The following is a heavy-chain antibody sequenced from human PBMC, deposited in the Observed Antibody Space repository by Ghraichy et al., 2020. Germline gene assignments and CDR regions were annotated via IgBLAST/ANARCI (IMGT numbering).Heavy chain of an antibody. D-gene: IGHD3-22*01. CDR1: GYTFSGYY. J-gene: IGHJ4*02. CDR2: INPRSGGT. Sequence: XSVKVSCKASGYTFSGYYMHWVRQAPGQGLEWMGWINPRSGGTNYAQKFQGRITMTRDTSISTAYMELRRLRSDDTAVYYCARDRVRPTYYFDSSASDSWGQGTLVTVS. CDR3: ARDRVRPTYYFDSSASDS. V-gene: IGHV1-2*02.